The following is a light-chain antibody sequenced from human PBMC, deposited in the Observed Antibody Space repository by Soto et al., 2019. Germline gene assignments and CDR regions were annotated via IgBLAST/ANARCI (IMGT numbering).Light chain of an antibody. CDR3: QQYNSSSFT. V-gene: IGKV1-5*01. Sequence: DIQMTQSPSTLSASVGDRVTITCRASQSISNWLAWYQQKPGKAPKLLIYDASTLESGVPSRFSGSGSGTEFTLTITSLQPDDFATYHCQQYNSSSFTFGPGTEVDL. CDR2: DAS. J-gene: IGKJ3*01. CDR1: QSISNW.